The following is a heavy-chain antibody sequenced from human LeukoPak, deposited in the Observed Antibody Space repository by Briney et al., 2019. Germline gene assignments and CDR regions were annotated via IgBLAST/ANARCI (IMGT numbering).Heavy chain of an antibody. CDR2: IIPILGIA. V-gene: IGHV1-69*04. D-gene: IGHD3-10*01. CDR3: AGLYDSESYYNDF. Sequence: SVKLSCTASGGTFSSYDMSWVRQAPGQGLEWIGKIIPILGIANYAQKFQGRVTITADKSTNTAYMELSSLRSEATAVYYCAGLYDSESYYNDFWGQGTLVTVSS. CDR1: GGTFSSYD. J-gene: IGHJ4*02.